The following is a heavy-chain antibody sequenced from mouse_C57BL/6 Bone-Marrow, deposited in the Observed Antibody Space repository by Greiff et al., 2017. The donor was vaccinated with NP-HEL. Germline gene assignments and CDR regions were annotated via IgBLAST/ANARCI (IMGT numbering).Heavy chain of an antibody. CDR2: IYPGSGNT. Sequence: QVQLQQSGPELVKPGASVKISCKASGYSFTSYYIHWVKQRPGQGLEWIGWIYPGSGNTKYNEKFKGKATLTADTSSSTAYMQLSSLTSEDSAVDYCAKDYDYDVGYFDYWGQGTTLTVSS. J-gene: IGHJ2*01. D-gene: IGHD2-4*01. CDR3: AKDYDYDVGYFDY. V-gene: IGHV1-66*01. CDR1: GYSFTSYY.